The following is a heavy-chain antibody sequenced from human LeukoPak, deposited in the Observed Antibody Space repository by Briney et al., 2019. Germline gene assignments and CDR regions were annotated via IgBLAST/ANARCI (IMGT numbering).Heavy chain of an antibody. CDR1: GFIFKISA. J-gene: IGHJ4*02. D-gene: IGHD2-15*01. Sequence: GGSLGLSCVASGFIFKISAMGWVRQAPGKGLEWVSSINPSSGNTYYADSVKGRFTISGDNSKNTLYLQMNSLRAEDTAVYYCAKEHMAAAVYYFDYWGQGTLVTVSS. V-gene: IGHV3-23*01. CDR2: INPSSGNT. CDR3: AKEHMAAAVYYFDY.